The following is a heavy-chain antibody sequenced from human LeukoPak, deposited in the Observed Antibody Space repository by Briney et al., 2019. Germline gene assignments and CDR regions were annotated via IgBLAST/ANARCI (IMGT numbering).Heavy chain of an antibody. V-gene: IGHV3-7*01. Sequence: GGSLRLSCAASGFTFSSYWMSWVRQAPGKGLEWVANIKQDGSEKYYVDSVKGRFIISRDNAKNSLYLQMSSLRVEDTAVYYCASWAGNAQSDSWTGPFDYWGQGTLVTVSS. CDR2: IKQDGSEK. CDR1: GFTFSSYW. J-gene: IGHJ4*02. D-gene: IGHD3/OR15-3a*01. CDR3: ASWAGNAQSDSWTGPFDY.